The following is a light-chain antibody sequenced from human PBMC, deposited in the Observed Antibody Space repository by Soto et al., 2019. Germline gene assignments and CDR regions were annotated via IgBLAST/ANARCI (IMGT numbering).Light chain of an antibody. CDR2: VAS. V-gene: IGKV1-27*01. CDR1: QDISNY. Sequence: DIQMTQSPSSLSASVGDRVTITCRASQDISNYLAWYQQKPGKVPKLLIYVASTLQSGVPSRFSGSGSGTDFTITISSLQPEDVATYYCQKYNSAPLTFGGGTKVE. J-gene: IGKJ4*01. CDR3: QKYNSAPLT.